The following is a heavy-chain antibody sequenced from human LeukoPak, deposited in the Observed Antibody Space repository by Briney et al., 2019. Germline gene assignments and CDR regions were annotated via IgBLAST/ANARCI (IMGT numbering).Heavy chain of an antibody. CDR1: GYTFFTYW. J-gene: IGHJ2*01. D-gene: IGHD4-17*01. V-gene: IGHV5-51*01. CDR2: IYPGDSDT. CDR3: ARPSTTVDLYFDL. Sequence: GESLKISCKGSGYTFFTYWIGWVRQLPGKGLEWMGIIYPGDSDTRYSPSFQGQVTISADKSIRTAYLQWSSLKASDTAIYYFARPSTTVDLYFDLWGRGTLVTVSS.